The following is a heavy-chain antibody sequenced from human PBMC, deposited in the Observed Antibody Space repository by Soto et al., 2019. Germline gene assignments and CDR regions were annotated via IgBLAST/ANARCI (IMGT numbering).Heavy chain of an antibody. V-gene: IGHV4-30-2*01. CDR2: IYHSGST. D-gene: IGHD4-17*01. CDR3: ARTGDTGLNWFDP. CDR1: GGSISSGGYS. J-gene: IGHJ5*02. Sequence: SETLSLTRAVSGGSISSGGYSWSWIRQPPGKGLEWIGYIYHSGSTYYNPSLKSRVTISVDRSKNQFSLKLSSVTAADTAVYYCARTGDTGLNWFDPWGQGTLVTVSS.